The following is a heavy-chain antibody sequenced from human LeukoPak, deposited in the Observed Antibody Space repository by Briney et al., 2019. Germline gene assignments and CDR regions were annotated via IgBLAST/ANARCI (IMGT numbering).Heavy chain of an antibody. V-gene: IGHV3-74*01. D-gene: IGHD2-2*01. CDR3: ARGRPAVVPAASGDY. Sequence: GGSLRLSCAASGSTFSSYWMHWVRQAPGKGLVWVSRINSDGGSTSYADSVKGRFTISRDNAKNTLYLHMNSLRAEDTAVYYCARGRPAVVPAASGDYWGQGTLVTVSS. CDR2: INSDGGST. J-gene: IGHJ4*02. CDR1: GSTFSSYW.